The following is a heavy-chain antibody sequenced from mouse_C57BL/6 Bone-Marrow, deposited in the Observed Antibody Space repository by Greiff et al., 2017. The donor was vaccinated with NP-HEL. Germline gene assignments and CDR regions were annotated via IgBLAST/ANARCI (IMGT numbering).Heavy chain of an antibody. CDR1: GFTFTDYY. V-gene: IGHV7-3*01. CDR3: ARYEVWLLLNAMDY. CDR2: IRNKANGYTT. D-gene: IGHD2-3*01. J-gene: IGHJ4*01. Sequence: EVKLMESGGGLVQPGGSLSLSCAASGFTFTDYYMSWVRQPPGKALEWLGFIRNKANGYTTEYSASVKGRFTISRDNSHIILYIQVNALRAEDSASYYCARYEVWLLLNAMDYWGQGTSVTVSS.